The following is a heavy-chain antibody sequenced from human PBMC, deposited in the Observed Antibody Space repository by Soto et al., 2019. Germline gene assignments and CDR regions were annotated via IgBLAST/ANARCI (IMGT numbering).Heavy chain of an antibody. V-gene: IGHV4-4*07. CDR2: IYATGTT. D-gene: IGHD1-1*01. Sequence: SETLSLTCTVSGASISGYYWSWIRKSAGKGLEWIGRIYATGTTDYNPSLKSRVMMSVDTSKKQFSLKLRSVTAADTAVYYCVRDRTKTLRDWFDPWGQGISVTVSS. CDR3: VRDRTKTLRDWFDP. J-gene: IGHJ5*02. CDR1: GASISGYY.